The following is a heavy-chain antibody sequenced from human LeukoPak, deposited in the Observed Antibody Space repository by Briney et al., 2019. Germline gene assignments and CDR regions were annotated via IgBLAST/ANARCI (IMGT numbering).Heavy chain of an antibody. Sequence: SETLSLTCAVYGGSFSGYYWSWIRQPPGKGLEWIGETNPSGSPNSNPSLKSGVTISVDTSKNQFSLKLSSVTAADTAVYYCARGRNVVVPAAMVAFDIWGQGTMVTVSS. V-gene: IGHV4-34*01. CDR2: TNPSGSP. D-gene: IGHD2-2*01. CDR3: ARGRNVVVPAAMVAFDI. CDR1: GGSFSGYY. J-gene: IGHJ3*02.